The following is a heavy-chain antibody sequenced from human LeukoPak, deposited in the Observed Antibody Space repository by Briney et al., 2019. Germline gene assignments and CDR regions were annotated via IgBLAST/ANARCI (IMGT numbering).Heavy chain of an antibody. CDR3: ARYDYDVLTGGYYYYYYGMDV. CDR1: GYTFTGYY. Sequence: ASVTVSCKASGYTFTGYYMHWVRQAPGQGLEWMGWINPNSGGTNYAQKFQGRVTMTRDTSISTAYMELSRLRSDDTAVYYCARYDYDVLTGGYYYYYYGMDVWGQGTTVTVSS. CDR2: INPNSGGT. D-gene: IGHD3-9*01. J-gene: IGHJ6*02. V-gene: IGHV1-2*02.